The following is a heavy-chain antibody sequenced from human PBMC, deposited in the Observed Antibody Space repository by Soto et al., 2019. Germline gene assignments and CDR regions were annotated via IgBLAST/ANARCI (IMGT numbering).Heavy chain of an antibody. CDR3: TRQTDAVQWLVAPTDHNFDY. J-gene: IGHJ4*02. Sequence: EGQLVESGGGLVQPGGSLKLSCAASGFTFGGSAMHWVRQASGKGLEWVGHIRSKTNSYATAYAESVKGRFTISRDDSMNTAYLQMNSLKTEDTAVYFCTRQTDAVQWLVAPTDHNFDYWGQGTLVTVSS. CDR2: IRSKTNSYAT. D-gene: IGHD6-19*01. V-gene: IGHV3-73*02. CDR1: GFTFGGSA.